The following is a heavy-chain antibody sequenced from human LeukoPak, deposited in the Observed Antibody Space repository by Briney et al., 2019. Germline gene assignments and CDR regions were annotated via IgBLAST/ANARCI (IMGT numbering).Heavy chain of an antibody. Sequence: PGGSLRLSCAASGFTFDDYAMHWVRQAPGKGLEWVSGISWNSGSIGYADSVKGRFTISRDNAKNSLYLRMNSLRAEDTAVYYCARVGGLAVAGTRALDYWGQGTLVTVSS. D-gene: IGHD6-19*01. CDR2: ISWNSGSI. CDR1: GFTFDDYA. CDR3: ARVGGLAVAGTRALDY. V-gene: IGHV3-9*01. J-gene: IGHJ4*02.